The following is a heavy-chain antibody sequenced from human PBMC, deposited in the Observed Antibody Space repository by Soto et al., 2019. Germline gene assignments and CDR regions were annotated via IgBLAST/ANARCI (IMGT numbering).Heavy chain of an antibody. CDR1: GGTFSSYA. J-gene: IGHJ6*02. CDR3: ARDLGPQYSSRKIYYYYGMDV. V-gene: IGHV1-69*12. CDR2: IIPIFGTA. Sequence: QVQLVQSGAEVKKPGSSVKVSCKASGGTFSSYAISWVRQAPGQGLEWMGGIIPIFGTANYAQKFQGRVTITADESTXXAXMEXSSLRSEDTAVYYCARDLGPQYSSRKIYYYYGMDVWGQGTTVTVSS. D-gene: IGHD6-13*01.